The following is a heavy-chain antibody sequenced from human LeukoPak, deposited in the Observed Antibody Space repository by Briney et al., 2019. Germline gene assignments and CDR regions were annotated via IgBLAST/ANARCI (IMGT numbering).Heavy chain of an antibody. D-gene: IGHD5-18*01. J-gene: IGHJ4*02. CDR3: ARGQYSSGPWGY. V-gene: IGHV4-39*07. CDR2: IYYSGST. CDR1: GGSISTSSYY. Sequence: PSETLSLTCTVSGGSISTSSYYWGWIRQPPGKGLEGIGSIYYSGSTYYNPSLKSRVTISVDTSKNQFSLELRSVTAADTAVYYCARGQYSSGPWGYWGQGTLVTVSS.